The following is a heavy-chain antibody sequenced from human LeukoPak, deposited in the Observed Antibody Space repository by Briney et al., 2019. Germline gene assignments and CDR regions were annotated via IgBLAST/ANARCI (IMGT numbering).Heavy chain of an antibody. J-gene: IGHJ4*02. Sequence: ASVKVSCKASGYTFTGYYMHWVRQAPGQGLEWMGWINPNSGGTNYAQKFQGRVTMTRDTSISTAYMELSSLRSEDTAVYYCAREETYYYDSSGYPHFDYWGQGTLVTVSS. CDR3: AREETYYYDSSGYPHFDY. D-gene: IGHD3-22*01. V-gene: IGHV1-2*02. CDR2: INPNSGGT. CDR1: GYTFTGYY.